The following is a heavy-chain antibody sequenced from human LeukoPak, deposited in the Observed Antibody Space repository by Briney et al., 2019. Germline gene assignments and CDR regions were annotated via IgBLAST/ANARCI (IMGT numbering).Heavy chain of an antibody. D-gene: IGHD3-10*01. Sequence: GGSLRLSCAASGFTFSDYYMSWLRQAPGKGLEWVSYISRSGSSIYYEDSVKGRFTISRDNAKNSLYLQMNSLRAEDTALYHCARFRDYYGSGSYDYWGQGTLVTVSS. CDR2: ISRSGSSI. CDR1: GFTFSDYY. CDR3: ARFRDYYGSGSYDY. J-gene: IGHJ4*02. V-gene: IGHV3-11*01.